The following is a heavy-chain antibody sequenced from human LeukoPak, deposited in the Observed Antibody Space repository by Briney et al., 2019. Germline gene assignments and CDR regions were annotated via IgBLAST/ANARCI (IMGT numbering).Heavy chain of an antibody. CDR2: IYTSGST. V-gene: IGHV4-61*02. D-gene: IGHD6-13*01. CDR1: GGSISSGTYY. Sequence: SETLSLTCTVSGGSISSGTYYWNWIRQPAGKGLEWIGRIYTSGSTNYNPSLKSRVTISVDTSKNQFSLKLSSVTAADTAVYYCASSSGYSSSGVDYWGQGTLVTVSS. J-gene: IGHJ4*02. CDR3: ASSSGYSSSGVDY.